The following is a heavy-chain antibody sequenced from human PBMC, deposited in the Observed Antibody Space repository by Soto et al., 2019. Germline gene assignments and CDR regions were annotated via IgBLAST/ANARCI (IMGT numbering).Heavy chain of an antibody. Sequence: SETLSLTCAVSGGSISSGGYSWSWIRQPPGKGLEWIGYIYHSGSTYYNPSLKSRVTISVDRSKNQFSLKLSSVTAADTAVYYCARGGTTVRGVTNWFDPWGQGTLVTVSS. D-gene: IGHD3-10*01. CDR3: ARGGTTVRGVTNWFDP. CDR1: GGSISSGGYS. CDR2: IYHSGST. J-gene: IGHJ5*02. V-gene: IGHV4-30-2*01.